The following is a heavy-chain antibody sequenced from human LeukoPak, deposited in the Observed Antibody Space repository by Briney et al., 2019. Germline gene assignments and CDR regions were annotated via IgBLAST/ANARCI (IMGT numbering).Heavy chain of an antibody. CDR1: GFTFSSYA. CDR2: ISYDGSNK. V-gene: IGHV3-30-3*01. D-gene: IGHD1-14*01. J-gene: IGHJ4*02. CDR3: AREKPVYNFDY. Sequence: GGSLRLSCAASGFTFSSYAMHWVRQAPGKGLEWVAVISYDGSNKYYADSVKGRFTISRDNSKNTLYLQMNSLRAEDTAVYYCAREKPVYNFDYWGQGTLVTVSS.